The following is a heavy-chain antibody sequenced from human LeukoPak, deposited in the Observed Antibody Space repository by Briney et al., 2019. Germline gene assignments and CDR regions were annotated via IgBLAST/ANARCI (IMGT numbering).Heavy chain of an antibody. Sequence: PGGSLRLSCAAPGFTFINYAMSWVRQAPGKWLEWVSGINSSGGSTYYADSVKGRFTISRDNSNKMLYLQMNSLRAEDTAVYYCAIDRSGSSGYYSTFDYWGQGTLVTVSS. V-gene: IGHV3-23*01. CDR3: AIDRSGSSGYYSTFDY. CDR2: INSSGGST. D-gene: IGHD3-22*01. CDR1: GFTFINYA. J-gene: IGHJ4*02.